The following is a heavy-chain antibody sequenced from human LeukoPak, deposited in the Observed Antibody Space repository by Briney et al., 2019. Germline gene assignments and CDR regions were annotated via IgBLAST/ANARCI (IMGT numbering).Heavy chain of an antibody. Sequence: SETLSLTCTVSGGSISSYYWSWIRQPPGKGPEWIGYIYYSGSTNYNPSLKSRVTISVDTSKNQFSLKLSSVTAADTAVYYCARQKNPEGGYSSVTDAFDIWGQGTMVAVSS. CDR2: IYYSGST. CDR1: GGSISSYY. V-gene: IGHV4-59*08. J-gene: IGHJ3*02. D-gene: IGHD5-18*01. CDR3: ARQKNPEGGYSSVTDAFDI.